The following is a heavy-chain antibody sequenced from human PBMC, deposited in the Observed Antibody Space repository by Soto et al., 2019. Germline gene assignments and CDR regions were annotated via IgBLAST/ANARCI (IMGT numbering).Heavy chain of an antibody. CDR2: ISSSSYI. Sequence: GGSLRLSCAASGFTFSSYSMNWVRQAPGKGLEWVSSISSSSYIYYADSVKGRFTISRDNAKNSLYLQMNSLRAEDTAVYYCARDAPYMVRGVINAFDIWGQGTMVTVSS. CDR3: ARDAPYMVRGVINAFDI. D-gene: IGHD3-10*01. V-gene: IGHV3-21*01. CDR1: GFTFSSYS. J-gene: IGHJ3*02.